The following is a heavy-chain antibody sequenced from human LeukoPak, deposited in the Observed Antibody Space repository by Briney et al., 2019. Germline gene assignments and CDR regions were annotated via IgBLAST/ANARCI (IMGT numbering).Heavy chain of an antibody. J-gene: IGHJ3*02. D-gene: IGHD3-22*01. V-gene: IGHV3-43*02. CDR1: GFTFHDYS. CDR3: AKDSDSSAPPDAFDI. CDR2: ISGDGVTT. Sequence: GGSLRLSCAASGFTFHDYSMHWVRQTPGKGLEWVSVISGDGVTTHYADYVKGRFTISRDNSKNTLYLQMNSLRAEDTAVYYCAKDSDSSAPPDAFDIWGQGTMVTVSS.